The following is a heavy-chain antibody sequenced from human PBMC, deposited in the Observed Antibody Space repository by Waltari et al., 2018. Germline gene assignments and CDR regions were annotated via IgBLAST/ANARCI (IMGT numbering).Heavy chain of an antibody. Sequence: EVQLVQSGAEVKKPGESLKISCKGSGYSFTNYWIGWVRQMPGKGLEWMCFIYPGDSDTRYSPSFQGQATFSADKSISTAYLQWSSLKASDTAMYYCARHESTSLVTGFDSWGQGTLVTVSS. V-gene: IGHV5-51*01. CDR1: GYSFTNYW. CDR2: IYPGDSDT. CDR3: ARHESTSLVTGFDS. D-gene: IGHD5-18*01. J-gene: IGHJ4*02.